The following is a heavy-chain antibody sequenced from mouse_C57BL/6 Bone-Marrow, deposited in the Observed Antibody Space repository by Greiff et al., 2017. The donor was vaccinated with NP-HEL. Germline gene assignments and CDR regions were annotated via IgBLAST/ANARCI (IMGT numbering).Heavy chain of an antibody. V-gene: IGHV14-4*01. CDR3: TEGGSSPWFAY. Sequence: EVQLVESGAELVRPGASVKLSCTASGFNIKDDYMHWVKQRPEQGLEWIGWIDPENGDTEYASKFQGKATITADTSSNTAYLQLSSLTSEDTAVYYCTEGGSSPWFAYWGQGTLVTVSA. D-gene: IGHD1-1*01. J-gene: IGHJ3*01. CDR1: GFNIKDDY. CDR2: IDPENGDT.